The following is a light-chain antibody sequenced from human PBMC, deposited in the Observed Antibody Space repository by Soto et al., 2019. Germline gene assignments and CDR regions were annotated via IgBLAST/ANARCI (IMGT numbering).Light chain of an antibody. J-gene: IGLJ1*01. CDR2: EGS. Sequence: QSALTQPASVSGSPGQSITISCTGTSSDVGGYDLVSWYQQHPGKAPKLIIYEGSKRPSGISNRFSGSKSGNTASLIISGLQAEDDGDYYCQSYDSSLSGSSVFGTGTKVTVL. V-gene: IGLV2-14*02. CDR1: SSDVGGYDL. CDR3: QSYDSSLSGSSV.